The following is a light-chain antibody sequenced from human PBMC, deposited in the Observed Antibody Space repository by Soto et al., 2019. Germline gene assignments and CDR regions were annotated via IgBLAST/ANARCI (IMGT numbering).Light chain of an antibody. V-gene: IGKV3-15*01. CDR3: EQYNNWPPWT. Sequence: ILMTQSPATLSVSPGERATLSCRASQSGSNNFAWYQQKPGQAPRLLIYDASTSATGIPARFRRSGSGTGFTVTISGLQSEDCAVYDWEQYNNWPPWTFGQGTKVEI. J-gene: IGKJ1*01. CDR2: DAS. CDR1: QSGSNN.